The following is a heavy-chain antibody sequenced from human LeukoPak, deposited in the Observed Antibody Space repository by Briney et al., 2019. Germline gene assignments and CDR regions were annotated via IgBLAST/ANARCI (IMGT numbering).Heavy chain of an antibody. V-gene: IGHV3-48*04. CDR2: ISSSGSTI. Sequence: GGSLRLSCAASGFTFSNYNMNWVRQAPGKGLEWVSYISSSGSTIYYADSVKGRFTISRDNAKNSLYLQMNSLRAEDTAVYYCARDYARIVGATAFDIWGQGTMVTVSS. D-gene: IGHD1-26*01. CDR1: GFTFSNYN. J-gene: IGHJ3*02. CDR3: ARDYARIVGATAFDI.